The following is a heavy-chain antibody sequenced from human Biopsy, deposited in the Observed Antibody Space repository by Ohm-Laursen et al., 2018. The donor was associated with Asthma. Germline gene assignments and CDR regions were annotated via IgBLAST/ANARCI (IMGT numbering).Heavy chain of an antibody. Sequence: SLRLSCAAAGSTFRSYDMHWVRQAPGKGLEWVALISSNGYNKYYADSVKGRFTISRDNSKNTLSLQMNSLRPDDTAVYYCARDVMEWYLPAFDFWGQGTLVTVSS. V-gene: IGHV3-30-3*01. J-gene: IGHJ4*02. CDR1: GSTFRSYD. CDR3: ARDVMEWYLPAFDF. D-gene: IGHD3-3*01. CDR2: ISSNGYNK.